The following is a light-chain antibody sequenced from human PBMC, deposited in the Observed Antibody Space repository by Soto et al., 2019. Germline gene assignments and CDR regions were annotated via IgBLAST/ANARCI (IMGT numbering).Light chain of an antibody. J-gene: IGLJ2*01. CDR3: CSYADRYTLV. V-gene: IGLV2-11*01. Sequence: QSALTQPRSVSGSPGQSVTISCTGTSSDVGGYNHVSWYQHHPGKAPKLMIYDVSKRPSGVPDRFSGSKSGNTASLTISGLQAEDEADYYCCSYADRYTLVFGGGTKLTVL. CDR2: DVS. CDR1: SSDVGGYNH.